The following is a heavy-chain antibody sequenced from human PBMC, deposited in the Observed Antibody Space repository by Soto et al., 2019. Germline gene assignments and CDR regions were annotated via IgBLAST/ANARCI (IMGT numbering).Heavy chain of an antibody. V-gene: IGHV4-59*01. CDR1: GGSISSYY. CDR2: IYYSGST. CDR3: ARSELLWFGELNSAFDI. D-gene: IGHD3-10*01. J-gene: IGHJ3*02. Sequence: SETLSLTCTVSGGSISSYYWSWIRQPPGKGLEWIGYIYYSGSTNYNPSPKSRVTISVDTSKNQFSLKLSSVTAADTAVYYCARSELLWFGELNSAFDIWGQGTMVTVSS.